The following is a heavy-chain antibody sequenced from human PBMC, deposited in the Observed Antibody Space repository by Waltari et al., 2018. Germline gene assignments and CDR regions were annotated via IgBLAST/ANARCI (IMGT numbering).Heavy chain of an antibody. CDR2: IYSGGST. V-gene: IGHV3-23*03. J-gene: IGHJ4*02. CDR3: AKDFSPGPFDY. D-gene: IGHD7-27*01. CDR1: GFTFSSYA. Sequence: EVQLLESGGGLVQPGGSLRLSCAASGFTFSSYAMSGVRQAPGKGLEWVSVIYSGGSTYYADSVKGRFTISRDNSKNTLYLQMNSLRAEDTAVYYCAKDFSPGPFDYWGQGTLVTVSS.